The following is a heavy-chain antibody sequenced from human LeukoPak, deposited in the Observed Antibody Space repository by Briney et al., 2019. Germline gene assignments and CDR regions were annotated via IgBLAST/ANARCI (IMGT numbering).Heavy chain of an antibody. V-gene: IGHV4-39*01. CDR3: ATSQHPIAAADNWFDP. D-gene: IGHD6-13*01. CDR2: IYYGGST. J-gene: IGHJ5*02. CDR1: GGSISSSHYY. Sequence: SETLSLTCTVSGGSISSSHYYWGWIRQPPGKGLEWIGTIYYGGSTYYTPSNPSLKSRVTISVDTSKNQFSLKLSSVTAADTAVYYCATSQHPIAAADNWFDPWGQGTLVTVSS.